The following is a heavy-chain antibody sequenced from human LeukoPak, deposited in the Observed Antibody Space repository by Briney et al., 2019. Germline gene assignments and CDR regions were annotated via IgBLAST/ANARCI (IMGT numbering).Heavy chain of an antibody. Sequence: SQTLSLTCTVSGGSISSGGYYWSWIRQHPGKGLEWIGYVYYSGSTYYNPSLKSRVTISVDTSKNQFSLKLSSVTAADAAVYYCATSRGYYDSSGGAFDIWGQGTMVTVSS. CDR3: ATSRGYYDSSGGAFDI. CDR1: GGSISSGGYY. CDR2: VYYSGST. J-gene: IGHJ3*02. D-gene: IGHD3-22*01. V-gene: IGHV4-31*03.